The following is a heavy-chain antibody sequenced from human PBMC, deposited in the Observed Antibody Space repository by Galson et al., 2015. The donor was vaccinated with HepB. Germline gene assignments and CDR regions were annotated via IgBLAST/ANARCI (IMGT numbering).Heavy chain of an antibody. Sequence: SVKVSCKASGYTFTGYYMHWVRQAPGQGLEWMGWINPNSGGRRYAQKFEGRVTMTRDTSITTAYMDLSSLRSDDTAMYYCARHLHPSYTTSPSGFYDMDVWGQGTTVTVSS. J-gene: IGHJ6*02. D-gene: IGHD6-6*01. CDR3: ARHLHPSYTTSPSGFYDMDV. V-gene: IGHV1-2*02. CDR1: GYTFTGYY. CDR2: INPNSGGR.